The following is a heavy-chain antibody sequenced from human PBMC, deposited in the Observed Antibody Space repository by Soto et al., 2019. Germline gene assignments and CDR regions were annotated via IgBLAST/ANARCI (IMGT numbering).Heavy chain of an antibody. Sequence: SETLSLTCTVSGGSISSGGYYWSWIRQHPGKGLEWIGYIYYSGSTYYNPSLKSRVTISVDTSKNQFSLKLSSVTAADTAVYYCARSLDTAMVTDYWGQGTLVTVSS. D-gene: IGHD5-18*01. V-gene: IGHV4-31*03. CDR3: ARSLDTAMVTDY. CDR1: GGSISSGGYY. J-gene: IGHJ4*02. CDR2: IYYSGST.